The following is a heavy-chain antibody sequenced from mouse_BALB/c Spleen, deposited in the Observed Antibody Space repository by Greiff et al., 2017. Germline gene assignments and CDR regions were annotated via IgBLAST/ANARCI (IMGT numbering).Heavy chain of an antibody. CDR3: AREALHYGYSWFAY. CDR2: ILPGSGST. J-gene: IGHJ3*01. D-gene: IGHD2-2*01. Sequence: VQLQQSGAELMKPGASVKISCKATGYTFSSYWIEWVKQRPGHGLEWIGEILPGSGSTNYNEKFKGKATFTADTSSNTAYMQLSSLTSEDSAVYYCAREALHYGYSWFAYWGQGTLGTVSA. V-gene: IGHV1-9*01. CDR1: GYTFSSYW.